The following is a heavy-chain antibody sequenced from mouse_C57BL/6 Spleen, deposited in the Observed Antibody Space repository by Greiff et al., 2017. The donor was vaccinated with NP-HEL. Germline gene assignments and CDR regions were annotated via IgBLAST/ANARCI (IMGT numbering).Heavy chain of an antibody. Sequence: DVQLVESGGGLVKPGGSLKLSCAASGFTFSSYAMSWVRQTPEKRLEWVATISDGGSYTYYPDNVKGRFTISRDNAKNNLYLQMSHLKSEDTAMYYCARGTSYDYDAMDYWGQGTSVTVSS. V-gene: IGHV5-4*01. CDR3: ARGTSYDYDAMDY. J-gene: IGHJ4*01. CDR1: GFTFSSYA. CDR2: ISDGGSYT. D-gene: IGHD2-10*01.